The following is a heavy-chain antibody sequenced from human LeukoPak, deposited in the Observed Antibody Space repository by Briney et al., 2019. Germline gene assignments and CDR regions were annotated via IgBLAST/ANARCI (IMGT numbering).Heavy chain of an antibody. D-gene: IGHD1-26*01. V-gene: IGHV1-2*02. Sequence: ASVKVSCKASGYTFTGYYMHWVRQAPGQGLEWMGWINPNSGGTNYAQKFQGRVTMTRDTSISTAYMELSRLRSDDTAVYYCAGVGATRGRAFDYWGQGTLVTVSS. CDR2: INPNSGGT. J-gene: IGHJ4*02. CDR3: AGVGATRGRAFDY. CDR1: GYTFTGYY.